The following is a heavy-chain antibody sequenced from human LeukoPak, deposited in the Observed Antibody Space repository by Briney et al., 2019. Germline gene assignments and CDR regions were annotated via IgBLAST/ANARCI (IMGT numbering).Heavy chain of an antibody. V-gene: IGHV4-39*01. CDR1: GGSISSSSYY. CDR3: ARTRYYYNSRSYGAPYYFDY. Sequence: SETLSLTCTVSGGSISSSSYYWGWIRQPPGKGLEWIGSIYYSGSTYYNPFLKSRVTISVDTSKNQFSLKLSSVTAADTAVYYCARTRYYYNSRSYGAPYYFDYWGQGTLVTVSS. CDR2: IYYSGST. D-gene: IGHD3-10*01. J-gene: IGHJ4*02.